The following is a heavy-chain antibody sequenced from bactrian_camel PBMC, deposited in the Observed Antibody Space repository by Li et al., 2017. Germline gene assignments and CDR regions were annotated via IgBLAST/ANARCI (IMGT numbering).Heavy chain of an antibody. CDR2: IDSDGSK. D-gene: IGHD5*01. J-gene: IGHJ6*01. CDR3: AAGLGYGDARWDLDFVY. CDR1: GYTYDMYC. V-gene: IGHV3S53*01. Sequence: HVQLVESGGGSVQAGGSLSLSCAASGYTYDMYCMGWFRQAPGEEREGVATIDSDGSKRYSDSVKGRFLISKDSASLTQYLQMNNLKIEDTAIYYCAAGLGYGDARWDLDFVYWGQGTQVTVS.